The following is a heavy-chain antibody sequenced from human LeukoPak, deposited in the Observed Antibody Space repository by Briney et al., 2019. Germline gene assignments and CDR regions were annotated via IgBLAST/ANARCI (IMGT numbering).Heavy chain of an antibody. J-gene: IGHJ4*02. CDR3: ATSSEGGYSYGSDIDY. Sequence: ASVKVSCKASGYTFTAYYMYWVRQAPGQGLECMGRINPNSGGTNSAQKLQGRGTMTRDTSISTAYMELSRLRSDDTAVYYCATSSEGGYSYGSDIDYWGQGTLVTVSS. CDR2: INPNSGGT. V-gene: IGHV1-2*06. D-gene: IGHD5-18*01. CDR1: GYTFTAYY.